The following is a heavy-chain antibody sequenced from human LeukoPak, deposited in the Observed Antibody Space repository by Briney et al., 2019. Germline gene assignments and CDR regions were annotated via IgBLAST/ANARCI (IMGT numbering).Heavy chain of an antibody. Sequence: GGSLRLSCAGSGFKFDDYAIHWVRQHPGKGLEWVAIISWNGGFMDYADSVKGRFTISRDNVKNSLYLDMNSLRPEDTAFYYCAKVRGTFSSGFYFDSWGQGTLVTVSS. J-gene: IGHJ4*02. D-gene: IGHD6-25*01. CDR1: GFKFDDYA. CDR2: ISWNGGFM. V-gene: IGHV3-9*01. CDR3: AKVRGTFSSGFYFDS.